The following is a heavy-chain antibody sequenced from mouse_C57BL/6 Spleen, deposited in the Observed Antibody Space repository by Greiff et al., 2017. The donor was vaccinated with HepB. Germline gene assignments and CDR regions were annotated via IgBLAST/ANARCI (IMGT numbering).Heavy chain of an antibody. Sequence: QVQLQQSGPELVKPGASVKISCKASGYAFSSSWMNWVKQRPGKGLEWIGRIYPGDGDTNYNGKFKGKATLTADKSSSTAYMQLSSLTSEDSAVYFCARRGIYYGNLGYAMDYWGQGTSVTVSS. CDR2: IYPGDGDT. V-gene: IGHV1-82*01. D-gene: IGHD2-1*01. CDR1: GYAFSSSW. J-gene: IGHJ4*01. CDR3: ARRGIYYGNLGYAMDY.